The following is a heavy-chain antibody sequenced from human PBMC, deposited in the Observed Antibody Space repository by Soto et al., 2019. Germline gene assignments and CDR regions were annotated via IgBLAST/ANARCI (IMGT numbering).Heavy chain of an antibody. CDR3: ARGGYSYGLFDY. CDR2: IYYSGST. Sequence: PSETLSLTCTVSGGSISSYYWSWIRQPPGKGLEWIGHIYYSGSTNYNPSLKSRVTISVDTSKNQFSLKLSSVTAADTAVYYCARGGYSYGLFDYWGQGTLVTVSS. CDR1: GGSISSYY. V-gene: IGHV4-59*01. J-gene: IGHJ4*02. D-gene: IGHD5-18*01.